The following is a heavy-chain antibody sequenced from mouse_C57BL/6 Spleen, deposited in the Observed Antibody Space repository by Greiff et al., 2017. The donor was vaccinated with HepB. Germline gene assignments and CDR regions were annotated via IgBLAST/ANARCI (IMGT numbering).Heavy chain of an antibody. V-gene: IGHV5-16*01. J-gene: IGHJ4*01. CDR1: GFTFSDYY. CDR2: INYDGSST. Sequence: EVKLVESEGGLVQPGSSMKLSCTASGFTFSDYYMAWVRQVPEKGLEWVANINYDGSSTYYLDSLKSRFIISRDNAKNMLYLQMSSLESEDTATYYCARDGYLYAMDYWGQGTSVTVSS. CDR3: ARDGYLYAMDY. D-gene: IGHD2-2*01.